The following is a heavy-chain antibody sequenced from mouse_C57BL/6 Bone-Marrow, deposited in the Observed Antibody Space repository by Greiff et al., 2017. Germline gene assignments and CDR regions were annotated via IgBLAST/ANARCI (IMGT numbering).Heavy chain of an antibody. Sequence: QVQLQQPGAELVMPGASVKLSCKASGYTFTSYWMHWVKQRPGQGLEWIGEIDPSDSYHNYNQKFKGKSTLTVDKSSITAYMQLSSLTSEDSAVFYCALITTLVAPLYAMDYWGQGTSVTVSS. J-gene: IGHJ4*01. CDR2: IDPSDSYH. CDR1: GYTFTSYW. CDR3: ALITTLVAPLYAMDY. D-gene: IGHD1-1*01. V-gene: IGHV1-69*01.